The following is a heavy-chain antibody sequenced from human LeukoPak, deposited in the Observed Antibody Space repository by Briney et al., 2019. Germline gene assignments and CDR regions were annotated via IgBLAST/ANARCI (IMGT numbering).Heavy chain of an antibody. Sequence: SKTLSLTCTVSGGSISSGGYYWSWIRQHPGKGLEWIGYIYYSGSTYYNPSLKSRVTISVDTSKNQFSLKLSSVTAADTAVYYCARAPYYYDSSGYNNWFDPWGQGTLVTVSS. D-gene: IGHD3-22*01. V-gene: IGHV4-31*03. CDR1: GGSISSGGYY. CDR3: ARAPYYYDSSGYNNWFDP. J-gene: IGHJ5*02. CDR2: IYYSGST.